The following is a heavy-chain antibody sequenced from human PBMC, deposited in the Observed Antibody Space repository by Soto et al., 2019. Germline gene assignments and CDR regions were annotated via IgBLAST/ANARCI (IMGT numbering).Heavy chain of an antibody. J-gene: IGHJ4*02. V-gene: IGHV4-34*01. D-gene: IGHD3-3*02. Sequence: SETLSLTCAVYGGSFSGYYWSWIRQPPGKGLEWIGEINHSGSTNYNPSLKSRVTISVDTSKNQFSLKLSSVTAADTAVYYCARGPPVWGGIISASDYWGQGTLVTVSS. CDR3: ARGPPVWGGIISASDY. CDR2: INHSGST. CDR1: GGSFSGYY.